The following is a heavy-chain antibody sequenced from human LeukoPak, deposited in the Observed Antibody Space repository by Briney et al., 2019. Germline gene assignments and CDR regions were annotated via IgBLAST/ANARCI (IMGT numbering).Heavy chain of an antibody. J-gene: IGHJ4*02. CDR3: ARGGFVRSGWYDPLRLNPFDY. V-gene: IGHV1-2*06. Sequence: GASVKVSCKASGYTFTSYYMHWVRQAPGQGLEWMGRINPNSGGTNYAQKFQGRVTMTRDTSISTAYMELSRLRSDDTAVYYCARGGFVRSGWYDPLRLNPFDYWGQGTLVTVSS. CDR1: GYTFTSYY. CDR2: INPNSGGT. D-gene: IGHD6-19*01.